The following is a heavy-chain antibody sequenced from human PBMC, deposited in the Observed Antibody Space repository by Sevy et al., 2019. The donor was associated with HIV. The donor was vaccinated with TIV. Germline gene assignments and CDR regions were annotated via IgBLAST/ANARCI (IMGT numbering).Heavy chain of an antibody. V-gene: IGHV3-23*01. CDR1: GFTFSSYA. Sequence: GGSLRLSCAVSGFTFSSYAMSWVRQAPGKGLEWVSAISGSGGSTYYADSVKGRFTISRDNSKNTLYLQMNSLRAEDTAVYYCAKGPTQYCRLGWFDPWGQGTLVTVSS. CDR3: AKGPTQYCRLGWFDP. D-gene: IGHD2-15*01. J-gene: IGHJ5*02. CDR2: ISGSGGST.